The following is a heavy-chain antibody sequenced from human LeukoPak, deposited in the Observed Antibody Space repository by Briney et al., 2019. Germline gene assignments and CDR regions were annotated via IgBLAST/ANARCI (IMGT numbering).Heavy chain of an antibody. Sequence: SETLSLTCTVSGGSISSSSYYWSWIRQPPGKGLEWIGEINHSGSTNYNPSLKSRVTISVDTSKNQFSLRLTSVTAADTAVYYCARQTGSGLFILPGGQGTLVTVSS. J-gene: IGHJ4*02. CDR2: INHSGST. D-gene: IGHD3/OR15-3a*01. CDR3: ARQTGSGLFILP. CDR1: GGSISSSSYY. V-gene: IGHV4-39*01.